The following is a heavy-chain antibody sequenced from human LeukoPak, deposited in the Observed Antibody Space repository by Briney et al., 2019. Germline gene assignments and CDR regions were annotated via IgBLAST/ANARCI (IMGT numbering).Heavy chain of an antibody. J-gene: IGHJ5*02. CDR2: ISGSGGST. CDR1: GFTFSSYA. V-gene: IGHV3-23*01. D-gene: IGHD3-10*01. CDR3: AKTYYYGTGSYGVDWFAP. Sequence: PGASLRLSCAASGFTFSSYAMSWVRQAPGKGLEWVSAISGSGGSTYYADSVKGRFTISRDNPKNTLYLQMNSLRAEDTAVYYCAKTYYYGTGSYGVDWFAPWGQGTLVTVSS.